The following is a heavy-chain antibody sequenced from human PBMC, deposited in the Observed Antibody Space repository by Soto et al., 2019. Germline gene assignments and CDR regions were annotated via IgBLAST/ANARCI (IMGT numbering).Heavy chain of an antibody. CDR2: VSGYNRNT. J-gene: IGHJ4*02. V-gene: IGHV1-18*01. CDR3: AGERQWEPLIY. D-gene: IGHD1-26*01. CDR1: GYAFTNYG. Sequence: QVQLVQSGVEVKMPGASVKLSCKTYGYAFTNYGVTWVRQVSGQGLEWIGWVSGYNRNTNYAQKFEDRVIMTSDTSTNTAHTELRSLRSDDTGIYYCAGERQWEPLIYWGRGTLLTVSP.